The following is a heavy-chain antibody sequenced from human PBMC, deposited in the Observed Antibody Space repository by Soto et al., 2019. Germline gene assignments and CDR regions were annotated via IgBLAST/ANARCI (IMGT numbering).Heavy chain of an antibody. CDR2: ISHSGTT. J-gene: IGHJ5*02. Sequence: PSETLSLTCAVSGYSISSGYYWGWIRQPPGRGLEWIGSISHSGTTYYNPSLRSRVTISIDTSNNQFSLKLSPVTAADTAVYYCARASGGNSGWGHWSDPWGQGTLVTVSS. CDR1: GYSISSGYY. CDR3: ARASGGNSGWGHWSDP. D-gene: IGHD2-21*02. V-gene: IGHV4-38-2*01.